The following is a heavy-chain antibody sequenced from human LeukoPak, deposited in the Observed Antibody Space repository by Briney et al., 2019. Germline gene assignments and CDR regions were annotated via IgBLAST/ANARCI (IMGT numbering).Heavy chain of an antibody. CDR1: GFTLSSYW. V-gene: IGHV3-74*01. CDR2: INSDASTT. J-gene: IGHJ4*02. Sequence: GGSLRLSCAASGFTLSSYWMHWVRQAPGKGLVWVSHINSDASTTRYADSVKGRFTISRDNSKNTLYLQMNSLRAEDTAVYYCASESGTIDYWGQGTLVTVSS. CDR3: ASESGTIDY. D-gene: IGHD1-26*01.